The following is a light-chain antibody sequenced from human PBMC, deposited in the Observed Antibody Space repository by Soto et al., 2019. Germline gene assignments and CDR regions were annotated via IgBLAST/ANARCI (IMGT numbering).Light chain of an antibody. Sequence: DIQMTQSPSTLSASIGDRVTITCRASQSIINWLAWYQQKPGKAPKLLIYKASTLASGVPSRFSGSGSGTEFTLTINSLQPDDFATYYCQQYHIYSGTFGQGTKVDIK. CDR1: QSIINW. V-gene: IGKV1-5*03. CDR3: QQYHIYSGT. CDR2: KAS. J-gene: IGKJ1*01.